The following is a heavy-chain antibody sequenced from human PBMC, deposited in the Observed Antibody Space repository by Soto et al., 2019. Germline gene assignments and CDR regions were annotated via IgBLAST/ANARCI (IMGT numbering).Heavy chain of an antibody. Sequence: SVKVSCKASGGTFSSYTISWVRQAPGQGLEWMGRIIPILGIANYAQKFQGRVTITADKSTSTAYMELSSLRSEDTAVYYCARPCGGDCYSGNYYGMDVWGQGTTVTV. V-gene: IGHV1-69*02. CDR3: ARPCGGDCYSGNYYGMDV. J-gene: IGHJ6*02. CDR1: GGTFSSYT. D-gene: IGHD2-21*02. CDR2: IIPILGIA.